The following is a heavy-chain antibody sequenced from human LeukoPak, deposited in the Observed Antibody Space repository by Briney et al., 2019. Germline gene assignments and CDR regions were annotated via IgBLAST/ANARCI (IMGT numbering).Heavy chain of an antibody. Sequence: GGSLRLSCAASGFTFSSYGMHWVRQATAKGLEWVAVIWYDGSNKYYADCVKGRFTISRDNSKNTLYLQMNSLRAEDTAVYYCAKGSGSLDYWGQGTLVTVSS. D-gene: IGHD3-10*01. CDR1: GFTFSSYG. CDR2: IWYDGSNK. J-gene: IGHJ4*02. CDR3: AKGSGSLDY. V-gene: IGHV3-33*06.